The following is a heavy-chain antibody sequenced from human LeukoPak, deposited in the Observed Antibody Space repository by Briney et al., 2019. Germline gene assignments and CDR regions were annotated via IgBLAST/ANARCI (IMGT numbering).Heavy chain of an antibody. CDR3: ARDFVVVTAKPHAFDI. Sequence: GGSLRLSCAASGFTFSSYSMNWVRQAPGKGLEWVSSISSSSSYIYYADSVKGRFTISRDNAKNSLYLQMNSLRAEDTAVYYCARDFVVVTAKPHAFDIWGQGTMVTVSS. CDR1: GFTFSSYS. CDR2: ISSSSSYI. J-gene: IGHJ3*02. V-gene: IGHV3-21*01. D-gene: IGHD2-21*02.